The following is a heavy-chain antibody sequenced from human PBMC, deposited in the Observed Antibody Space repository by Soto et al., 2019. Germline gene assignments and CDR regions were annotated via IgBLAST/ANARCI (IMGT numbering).Heavy chain of an antibody. CDR3: ARHDGYCSGGSCYDDAFDI. CDR2: ISSSGDST. CDR1: GFTFSNYA. V-gene: IGHV3-23*01. D-gene: IGHD2-15*01. Sequence: GGSLRLSCAASGFTFSNYAMSWVRQAPGKGLEWVSAISSSGDSTNYADSVKGRFTIPRDNSKNTLYLQMNSLRAEDTAVYYCARHDGYCSGGSCYDDAFDIWGQGTMVTVSS. J-gene: IGHJ3*02.